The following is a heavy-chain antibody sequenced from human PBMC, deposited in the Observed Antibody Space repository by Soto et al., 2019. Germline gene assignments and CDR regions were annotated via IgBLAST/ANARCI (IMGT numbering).Heavy chain of an antibody. CDR3: ARQQWLPKSWFDP. CDR2: ISWNSGSI. Sequence: EVQLVESGGGLVQPGRSLRLSCAASGFTFDDYAMHWVRQAPGKGLEWVSGISWNSGSIGYADSVKGRFTISRDNAKNSLYLQMNSLRAEDTALCYCARQQWLPKSWFDPWGQGTLVTVSS. J-gene: IGHJ5*02. V-gene: IGHV3-9*01. CDR1: GFTFDDYA. D-gene: IGHD6-19*01.